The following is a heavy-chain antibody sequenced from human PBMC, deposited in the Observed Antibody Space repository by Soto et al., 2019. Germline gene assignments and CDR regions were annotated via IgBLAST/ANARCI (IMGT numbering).Heavy chain of an antibody. CDR2: ISGSGGST. J-gene: IGHJ6*02. CDR3: AKVGSGPHYYYDVMDV. D-gene: IGHD1-1*01. CDR1: GFTFSSYA. V-gene: IGHV3-23*01. Sequence: GGSLRLSCAASGFTFSSYAMSWVRQAPGKGLEWVSAISGSGGSTYYADSVKGRFTISRDNSKNTLYLQMNSLRAEDTAVYYCAKVGSGPHYYYDVMDVWGQGTTVTVSS.